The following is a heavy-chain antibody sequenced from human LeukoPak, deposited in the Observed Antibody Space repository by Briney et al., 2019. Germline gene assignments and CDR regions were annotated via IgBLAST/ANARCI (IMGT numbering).Heavy chain of an antibody. CDR2: INHSGST. CDR3: ARVRLCFDL. Sequence: SETLSLTCAVYGGSFSGYYWSWIRQPPGKGLEWIGEINHSGSTNYNPSLKSRVTISVDTSKNQFSLKLSSVTAADTAVYYCARVRLCFDLWGRGTLVTVSS. D-gene: IGHD2-21*01. CDR1: GGSFSGYY. V-gene: IGHV4-34*01. J-gene: IGHJ2*01.